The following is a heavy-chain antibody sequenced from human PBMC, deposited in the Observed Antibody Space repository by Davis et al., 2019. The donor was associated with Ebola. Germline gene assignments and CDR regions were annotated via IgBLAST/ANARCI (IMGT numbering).Heavy chain of an antibody. D-gene: IGHD7-27*01. Sequence: SETLSLTCAAPGGSISSSNWWSWVRQPPGKGLEWIGVIYHSGSTNYNPSLKSRVTISVDKSKNQFSLKLSSVTAADTAVYYCAGYTGNYYYGMDVWGQGTTVTVSS. J-gene: IGHJ6*02. CDR1: GGSISSSNW. V-gene: IGHV4-4*02. CDR3: AGYTGNYYYGMDV. CDR2: IYHSGST.